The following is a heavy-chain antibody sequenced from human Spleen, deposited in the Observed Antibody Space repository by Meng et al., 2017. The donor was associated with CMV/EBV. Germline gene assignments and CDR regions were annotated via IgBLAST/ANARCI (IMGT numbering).Heavy chain of an antibody. CDR3: ANDFWSGRYLNYYYGMDV. D-gene: IGHD3-3*01. Sequence: GGSLRLSCAASGFTFSSYSMNWVRQAPGKGLEWVSSISSSSSYIYYADSVKGRFTISRDNSKNTLYLQMNSLRAEDTAVYYCANDFWSGRYLNYYYGMDVWGQGTTVTVSS. CDR1: GFTFSSYS. CDR2: ISSSSSYI. V-gene: IGHV3-21*04. J-gene: IGHJ6*02.